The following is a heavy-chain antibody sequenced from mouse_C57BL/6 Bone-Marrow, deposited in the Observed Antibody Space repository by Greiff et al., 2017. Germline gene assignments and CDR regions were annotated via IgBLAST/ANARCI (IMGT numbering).Heavy chain of an antibody. CDR2: IYPGSGNT. CDR1: GYTFTDYY. V-gene: IGHV1-76*01. CDR3: ARELGNYAMDY. D-gene: IGHD4-1*01. J-gene: IGHJ4*01. Sequence: QVQLQQSGAELVRPGASVKLSCKASGYTFTDYYINWVKQRPGQGLEWIARIYPGSGNTYYNEKFKGKATLTAEKSSSTAYMQLSSLTSEDSAVYFCARELGNYAMDYWGQGTSVTGSS.